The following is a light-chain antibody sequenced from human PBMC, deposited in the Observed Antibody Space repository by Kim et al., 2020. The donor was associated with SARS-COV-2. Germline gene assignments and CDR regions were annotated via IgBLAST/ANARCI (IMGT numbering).Light chain of an antibody. Sequence: ASVGDRVTITCRASRGIHNYLAWYQQKPGKVPKLLIYAASTLHSGVPSRFSGSGSGTDFTLIISSLQPEDVATYYCQKYTTAPWTFGQGTKVDIK. CDR2: AAS. CDR1: RGIHNY. J-gene: IGKJ1*01. CDR3: QKYTTAPWT. V-gene: IGKV1-27*01.